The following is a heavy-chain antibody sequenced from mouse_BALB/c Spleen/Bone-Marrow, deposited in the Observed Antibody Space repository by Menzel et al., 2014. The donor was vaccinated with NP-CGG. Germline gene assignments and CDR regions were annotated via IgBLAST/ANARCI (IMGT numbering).Heavy chain of an antibody. CDR2: IYPGDGDT. CDR1: GYAFSSYW. CDR3: ARRGCYGSSYYFDY. Sequence: VQLQQSGAELVRPGSSVKISCKASGYAFSSYWMNWVKQRPGQGLEWIGQIYPGDGDTNYNGKFKGKATLTADKSSSTAYMQLSSLTSEDSAVYFCARRGCYGSSYYFDYWGQGTTLTVSS. J-gene: IGHJ2*01. V-gene: IGHV1-80*01. D-gene: IGHD1-1*01.